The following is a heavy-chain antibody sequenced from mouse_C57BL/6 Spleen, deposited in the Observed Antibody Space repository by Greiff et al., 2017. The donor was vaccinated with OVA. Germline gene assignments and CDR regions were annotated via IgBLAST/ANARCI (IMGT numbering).Heavy chain of an antibody. J-gene: IGHJ4*01. CDR3: ARKKGAYSNYVGYYAMDY. CDR2: IHPNSGST. CDR1: GYTFTSYW. Sequence: VQLQQPGAELVKPGASVKLSCKASGYTFTSYWLHWVKQRPGHGLEWIGMIHPNSGSTNYNEKFKSKATLTVDKSSSTAYMQLSSLTSEDSAVYYCARKKGAYSNYVGYYAMDYWGQGTTVTVSS. D-gene: IGHD2-5*01. V-gene: IGHV1-64*01.